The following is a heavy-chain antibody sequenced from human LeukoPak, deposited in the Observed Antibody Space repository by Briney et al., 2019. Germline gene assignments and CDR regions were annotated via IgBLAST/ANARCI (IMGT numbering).Heavy chain of an antibody. V-gene: IGHV3-21*01. D-gene: IGHD2-15*01. CDR1: GFTFSSYG. CDR3: ARVQAVVVVAAPDY. CDR2: ISSSSSYI. Sequence: GGSLRLSCAASGFTFSSYGMNWVRQAPGKGLEWVSSISSSSSYIYYADSVKGRFTISRDNAKNSLYLQMNSLRAEDTAVYYCARVQAVVVVAAPDYWGQGTLVTVSS. J-gene: IGHJ4*02.